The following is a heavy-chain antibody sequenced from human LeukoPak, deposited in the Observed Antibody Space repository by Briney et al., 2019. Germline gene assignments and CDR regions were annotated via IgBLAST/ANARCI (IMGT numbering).Heavy chain of an antibody. V-gene: IGHV4-34*01. CDR1: GGSFSGYY. Sequence: SETLSLTCAVCGGSFSGYYWSWIRQPPGKGLEWIGEINHSGSTNYNPSLKSRVTISVDTSKNQFSLKLSSVTAADTAVYYCARISSGWSMYYYYGMDVWGQGTTVTVSS. CDR2: INHSGST. CDR3: ARISSGWSMYYYYGMDV. D-gene: IGHD6-19*01. J-gene: IGHJ6*02.